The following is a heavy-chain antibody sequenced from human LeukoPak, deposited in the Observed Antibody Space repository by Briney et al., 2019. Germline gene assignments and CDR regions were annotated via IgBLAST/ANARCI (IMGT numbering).Heavy chain of an antibody. D-gene: IGHD3-10*01. CDR2: IWYDASKT. CDR3: ARESGGDYYMDV. J-gene: IGHJ6*03. Sequence: PGKSLRLSCAASGFTFTDYGLHWVRQAPGKGLEWVAVIWYDASKTFYADSVKGRFTISRDGAMNTLYLQMDNLSADDTAVYYCARESGGDYYMDVWGKGTTVIVSS. V-gene: IGHV3-33*01. CDR1: GFTFTDYG.